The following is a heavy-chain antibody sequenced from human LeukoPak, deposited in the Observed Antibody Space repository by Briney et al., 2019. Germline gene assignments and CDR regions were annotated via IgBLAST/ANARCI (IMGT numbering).Heavy chain of an antibody. CDR3: ARVTYSSSSISVDGFDI. CDR1: GGSINSYY. J-gene: IGHJ3*02. V-gene: IGHV4-4*07. CDR2: IYTSGST. Sequence: SETLSLTCTVSGGSINSYYWSWIRQPAGKGLEWIGRIYTSGSTNYNPSLKSRVTMSVDTSKNQFSLKLRSVTAADTAVYCARVTYSSSSISVDGFDIWGQGTMVTVSS. D-gene: IGHD6-6*01.